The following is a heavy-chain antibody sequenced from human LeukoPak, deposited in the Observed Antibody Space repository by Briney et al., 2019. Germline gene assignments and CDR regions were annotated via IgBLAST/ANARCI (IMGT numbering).Heavy chain of an antibody. CDR1: GYTFTGYY. V-gene: IGHV1-46*01. D-gene: IGHD6-13*01. CDR2: INPSGGST. Sequence: ASVKVSCKASGYTFTGYYMHWVRQAPGQGLEWMGIINPSGGSTSYAQKFQGRVTMTRDTSTSTVYMELSSLRSEDTAVYYCARYPLSSLESNYYFDYWGQGTLVTVSS. J-gene: IGHJ4*02. CDR3: ARYPLSSLESNYYFDY.